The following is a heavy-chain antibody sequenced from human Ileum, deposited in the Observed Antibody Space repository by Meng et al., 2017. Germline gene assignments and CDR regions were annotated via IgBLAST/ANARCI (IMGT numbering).Heavy chain of an antibody. CDR3: ARFYGSGTFEVHNY. CDR1: GGSCSSASYY. Sequence: QVQLQESGPGLVRPSETLSLTCNVSGGSCSSASYYWSWIRQPPGKGLEWIGLIHYSGSRNYNPSLKSRVTMSVDTSKNQVSLRLTSVTAADTAVYYCARFYGSGTFEVHNYWGQGTLVTVSS. V-gene: IGHV4-61*01. J-gene: IGHJ4*02. CDR2: IHYSGSR. D-gene: IGHD3-10*01.